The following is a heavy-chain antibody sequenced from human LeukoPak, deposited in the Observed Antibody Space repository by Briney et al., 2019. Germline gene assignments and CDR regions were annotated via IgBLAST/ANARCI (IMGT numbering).Heavy chain of an antibody. CDR1: GYTFTSYG. J-gene: IGHJ4*02. CDR2: INPSGGST. CDR3: ARDLPKKPFDY. Sequence: GASVKVSCKASGYTFTSYGISWVRQAPGQGLEWMGIINPSGGSTSYAQKFQGRVTMTRDTSTSTVYMELSSLRSEDTAVYYCARDLPKKPFDYWGQGTLVTVSS. V-gene: IGHV1-46*01.